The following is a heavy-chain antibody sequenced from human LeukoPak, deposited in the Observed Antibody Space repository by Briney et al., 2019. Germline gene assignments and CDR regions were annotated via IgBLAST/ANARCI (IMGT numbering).Heavy chain of an antibody. CDR3: ARDLVTVTKGFDI. D-gene: IGHD4-17*01. CDR1: GDSFSSHY. J-gene: IGHJ3*02. CDR2: ISYIGTT. V-gene: IGHV4-59*11. Sequence: SETLSLTCAVSGDSFSSHYWTWIRQPPGRGLEGIGYISYIGTTNYNPSLKSRVTISIDTSKNQFSLKLSSVTTADTAVYYCARDLVTVTKGFDIWGLGTLVSVSS.